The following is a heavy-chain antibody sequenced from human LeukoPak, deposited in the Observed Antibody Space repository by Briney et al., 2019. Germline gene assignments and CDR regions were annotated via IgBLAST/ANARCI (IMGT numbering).Heavy chain of an antibody. V-gene: IGHV4-59*01. CDR3: AGHYSSSSAFSY. D-gene: IGHD6-6*01. CDR2: IFYSGTT. CDR1: GGSISSYY. J-gene: IGHJ4*02. Sequence: SETLSLTCDVSGGSISSYYWSWIRQPPGKGLEWIGYIFYSGTTNYNPSLKSRVAISIDTSKNQFSLKLSSVTAADTAIYYCAGHYSSSSAFSYWGQGSLVTVSS.